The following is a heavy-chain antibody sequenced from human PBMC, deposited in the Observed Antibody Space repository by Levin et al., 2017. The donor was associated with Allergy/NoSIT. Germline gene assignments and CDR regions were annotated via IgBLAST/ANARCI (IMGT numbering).Heavy chain of an antibody. CDR2: IYYTGST. CDR1: GASVNSGDYY. V-gene: IGHV4-61*08. CDR3: ARAAPLRYYDNRGPDY. J-gene: IGHJ4*02. Sequence: SETLSLTCSVSGASVNSGDYYWSWIRQPPGKGLEWIGYIYYTGSTHHNPSLKSRVALSVDTSKNQFSLKLTSVTPADTAVYYCARAAPLRYYDNRGPDYWGQGTLVTVSS. D-gene: IGHD3-22*01.